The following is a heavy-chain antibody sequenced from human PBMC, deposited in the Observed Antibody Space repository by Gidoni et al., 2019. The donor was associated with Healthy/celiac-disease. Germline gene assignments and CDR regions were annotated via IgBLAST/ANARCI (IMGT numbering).Heavy chain of an antibody. CDR1: VGSISSGGYY. J-gene: IGHJ4*02. CDR3: ESALDYYDSSGSHDGYYFDY. CDR2: IYYSGST. Sequence: QVQLQESGPGLVTPSQTLSLARTVSVGSISSGGYYWSWIRQHPGNGLEWIRYIYYSGSTYYNPSLKSRVTISVDTSKNQFSLKLSSVTAADTAVYYCESALDYYDSSGSHDGYYFDYWGQGTLVTVSS. V-gene: IGHV4-31*03. D-gene: IGHD3-22*01.